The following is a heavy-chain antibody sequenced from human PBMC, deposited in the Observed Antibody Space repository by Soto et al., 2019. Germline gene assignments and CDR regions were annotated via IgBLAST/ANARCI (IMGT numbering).Heavy chain of an antibody. CDR3: TTGAYYDFWSGYYESSDD. V-gene: IGHV3-15*01. CDR1: GFTFSNAW. Sequence: PGGSLRLSCADSGFTFSNAWMSWVRQAPGKGLEWVGRIKSKTDGGTTDYAAPVKGRFTISRDDSKNTLYLQMNSLKTKDSAVYYCTTGAYYDFWSGYYESSDDWGQVTTVTVSS. CDR2: IKSKTDGGTT. J-gene: IGHJ6*02. D-gene: IGHD3-3*01.